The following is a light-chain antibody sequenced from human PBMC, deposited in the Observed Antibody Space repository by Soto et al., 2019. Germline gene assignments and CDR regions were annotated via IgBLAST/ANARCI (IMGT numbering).Light chain of an antibody. Sequence: EVVMTRWPVTLSVSQGERATLSCRASQSVSSNLAWYQQKPGQAPSLLIYGAFTRATGIPARFSGTGSGTEFTLTISSLQSEDFALYYCQQYNDWPLTFGQGTKVDIK. CDR3: QQYNDWPLT. V-gene: IGKV3-15*01. J-gene: IGKJ1*01. CDR1: QSVSSN. CDR2: GAF.